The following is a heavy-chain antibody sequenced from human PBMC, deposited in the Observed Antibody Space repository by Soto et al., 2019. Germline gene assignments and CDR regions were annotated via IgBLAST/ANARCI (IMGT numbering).Heavy chain of an antibody. V-gene: IGHV1-46*01. CDR3: ARDGSNLGWFDP. CDR2: INPSGGST. J-gene: IGHJ5*02. D-gene: IGHD5-12*01. CDR1: GYTFTSYY. Sequence: QVQLVQSGAEVKKPGASVKVSCKASGYTFTSYYMHWVRQAPGQGLEWMGIINPSGGSTSYAQKLQGRVTMTRDTSTSTVYMELSSLRSEDTAVYYCARDGSNLGWFDPWGQGTLVTVSS.